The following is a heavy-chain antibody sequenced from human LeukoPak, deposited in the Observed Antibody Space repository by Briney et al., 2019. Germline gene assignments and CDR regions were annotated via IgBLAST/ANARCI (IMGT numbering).Heavy chain of an antibody. CDR2: IWFDGSNK. CDR3: ARAVGPFDY. CDR1: GFTFSTHG. D-gene: IGHD3-16*01. V-gene: IGHV3-33*01. J-gene: IGHJ4*02. Sequence: GRSLRLSCAASGFTFSTHGMHWVRQAPGKGLEWVAVIWFDGSNKYYADSVKGRFTISRDNSKDTLYLQMNSLRAEDTAVYYCARAVGPFDYWGQGTVVTVSS.